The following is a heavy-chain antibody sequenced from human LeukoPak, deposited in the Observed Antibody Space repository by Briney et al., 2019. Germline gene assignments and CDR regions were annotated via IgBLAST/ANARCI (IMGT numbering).Heavy chain of an antibody. D-gene: IGHD1-26*01. CDR2: IYHSGST. Sequence: PSETLSLTCTVSGGSISSGGYYWSWIRQPPGKGLEWIGYIYHSGSTYYNPSLKSRVTISVDRSKNQFSLKLSSVTAVDTAVYYCARDPLYSGSATGGAFDIWGQGTMVTVSS. CDR1: GGSISSGGYY. CDR3: ARDPLYSGSATGGAFDI. J-gene: IGHJ3*02. V-gene: IGHV4-30-2*01.